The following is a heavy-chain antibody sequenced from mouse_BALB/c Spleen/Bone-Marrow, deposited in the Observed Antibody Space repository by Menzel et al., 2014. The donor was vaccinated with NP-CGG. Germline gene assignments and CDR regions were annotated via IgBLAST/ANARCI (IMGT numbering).Heavy chain of an antibody. CDR2: IDPANGNT. CDR1: GFNIKDTY. J-gene: IGHJ2*01. V-gene: IGHV14-3*02. CDR3: ARYYFGYYFDY. D-gene: IGHD1-1*01. Sequence: EVQLQESGAELVKPGASVKLSCTASGFNIKDTYMHWVKQRPEQGLEWIRRIDPANGNTKYDPKFQGKATIKADTSSNTAYLQLSSLTSEDTAVYYCARYYFGYYFDYWGQGTTLTVSS.